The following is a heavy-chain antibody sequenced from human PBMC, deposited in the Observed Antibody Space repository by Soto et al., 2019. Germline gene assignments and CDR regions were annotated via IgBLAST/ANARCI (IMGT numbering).Heavy chain of an antibody. CDR3: ASTRNLWLYSYDH. CDR2: IYHSGST. J-gene: IGHJ4*02. V-gene: IGHV4-4*02. Sequence: QVQLQESGPGLVKPSGTLSLTCAVSGASISSSNWWSWVRQPPGKGLEWIGVIYHSGSTNYNPSLKSRVTISVDKSKNQFSLKLSSVTAADTAVYYCASTRNLWLYSYDHWGQGTLVTVSS. D-gene: IGHD5-18*01. CDR1: GASISSSNW.